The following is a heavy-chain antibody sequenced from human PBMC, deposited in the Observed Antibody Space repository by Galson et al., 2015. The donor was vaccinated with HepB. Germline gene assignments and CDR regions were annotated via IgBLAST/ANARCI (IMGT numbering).Heavy chain of an antibody. J-gene: IGHJ1*01. CDR2: ISGSGGST. D-gene: IGHD4-17*01. CDR1: GFTFSSYA. V-gene: IGHV3-23*01. CDR3: APPEDDYGDYGYFQH. Sequence: SLRLSCAASGFTFSSYAMSWVRQAPGKGLEWVSAISGSGGSTYYADSVKGRFTISRDNSKNTLYLQMNSLRAEDAAVYYCAPPEDDYGDYGYFQHWGQGTLVTVSS.